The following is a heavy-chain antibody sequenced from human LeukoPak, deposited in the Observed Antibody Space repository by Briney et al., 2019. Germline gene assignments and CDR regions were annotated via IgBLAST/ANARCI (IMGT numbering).Heavy chain of an antibody. CDR2: IYYSGST. CDR3: ASRGRYWFDP. CDR1: GGSISSGDYY. V-gene: IGHV4-30-4*08. Sequence: TLSLTCTVSGGSISSGDYYWSWIRQPPGKGLVWIGYIYYSGSTHYNPSLKSRVTISVDTSKNQFSLKLSAVTAADTAVYYWASRGRYWFDPWGQGTLVTVSS. J-gene: IGHJ5*02.